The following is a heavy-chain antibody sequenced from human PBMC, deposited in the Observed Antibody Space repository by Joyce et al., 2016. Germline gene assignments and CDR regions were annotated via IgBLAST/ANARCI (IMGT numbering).Heavy chain of an antibody. CDR2: VNFGGNT. D-gene: IGHD4-23*01. Sequence: QVRLQQWGAGLLKPSETLSLTCAVYGGSFSGYYWSGIRQPPGKALEWIGEVNFGGNTNYNPSLKSRVTISVDPSKIHFSLKMTSVTAADMAVYYCATLRTPGWYFDLWGRGTLVTVSS. CDR3: ATLRTPGWYFDL. CDR1: GGSFSGYY. J-gene: IGHJ2*01. V-gene: IGHV4-34*01.